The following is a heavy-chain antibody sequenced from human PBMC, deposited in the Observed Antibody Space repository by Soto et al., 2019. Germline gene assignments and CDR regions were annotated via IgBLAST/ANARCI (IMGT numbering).Heavy chain of an antibody. CDR1: GGSFSGYY. D-gene: IGHD2-8*01. Sequence: QVQLQQWGAGLLKPSETLSLTCAVYGGSFSGYYWSWIRQPPGQGLEWIGEINHSGSTNYNPSLKSRVTLSVDTSKNQFSLKLSSVTAADTAVYYCARGRGCTNGVCYTQGYYYYMDVWGKGPTVTVSS. V-gene: IGHV4-34*01. CDR2: INHSGST. CDR3: ARGRGCTNGVCYTQGYYYYMDV. J-gene: IGHJ6*03.